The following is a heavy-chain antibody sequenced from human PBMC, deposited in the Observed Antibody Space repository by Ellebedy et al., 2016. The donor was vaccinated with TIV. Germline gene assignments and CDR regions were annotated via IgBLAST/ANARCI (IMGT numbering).Heavy chain of an antibody. V-gene: IGHV3-7*01. CDR3: VRDCYKGVCYAPAY. J-gene: IGHJ4*02. Sequence: GESLKISXAASGFAFGSKWMSWVRQAPGKGLEWVANVNQDGKETDYVDSVKGRFTISRDNSKNYVYLQMNGLRAEDTAVYYCVRDCYKGVCYAPAYWGQGTLVTVSS. CDR2: VNQDGKET. D-gene: IGHD2-8*01. CDR1: GFAFGSKW.